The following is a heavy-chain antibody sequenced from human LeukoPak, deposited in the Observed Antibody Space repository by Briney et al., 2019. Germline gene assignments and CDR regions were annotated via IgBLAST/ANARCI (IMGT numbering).Heavy chain of an antibody. D-gene: IGHD6-13*01. CDR3: ARVVDEHQLQTGGFDP. V-gene: IGHV4-59*08. CDR2: IYYSGST. Sequence: SETLSLTCTVSGGSIRSYYWSWIRQPPGKGLEWIGYIYYSGSTKYNPSLKSRVTVSVDTSKNQLSLKLISVTAADTAVYYCARVVDEHQLQTGGFDPWGQGTLVTVSS. CDR1: GGSIRSYY. J-gene: IGHJ5*02.